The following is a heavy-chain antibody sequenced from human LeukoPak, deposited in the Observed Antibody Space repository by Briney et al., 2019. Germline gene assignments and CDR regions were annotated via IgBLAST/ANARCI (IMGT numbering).Heavy chain of an antibody. D-gene: IGHD2-21*02. Sequence: SETLSLTCTVSGGSISSGFYYWHWIRQPAGKGLEWIGRIYTSGSTNYNPSLKSRVTMSVDTSKNQFSLKLSSVTAADTAVYYCARGDGRSYFDYWGQGTLVTVSS. CDR1: GGSISSGFYY. CDR2: IYTSGST. V-gene: IGHV4-61*02. CDR3: ARGDGRSYFDY. J-gene: IGHJ4*02.